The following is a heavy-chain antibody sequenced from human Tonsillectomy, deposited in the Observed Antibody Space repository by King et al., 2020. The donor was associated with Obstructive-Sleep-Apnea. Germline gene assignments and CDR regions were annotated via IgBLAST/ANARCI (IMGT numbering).Heavy chain of an antibody. Sequence: QLQESGPGLVKPSETLSLTCTVSGGSISSSSYYWGWIRQPPGKGLEWIGSIYYSGSTYYNPSLKSRVTISVDTSKNQFSLKLSSVTAADTAVDYCAGDSSVTMVRGAQDYYGMDVWGQGTTVTVSS. J-gene: IGHJ6*02. D-gene: IGHD3-10*01. CDR1: GGSISSSSYY. V-gene: IGHV4-39*07. CDR3: AGDSSVTMVRGAQDYYGMDV. CDR2: IYYSGST.